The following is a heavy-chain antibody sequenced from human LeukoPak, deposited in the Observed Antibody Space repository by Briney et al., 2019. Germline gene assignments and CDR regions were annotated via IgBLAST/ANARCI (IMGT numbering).Heavy chain of an antibody. CDR1: GFTFDDYA. CDR2: TNWDGTNT. D-gene: IGHD3-22*01. CDR3: AKGDSGHDSIFHPPGAFDS. V-gene: IGHV3-43D*03. J-gene: IGHJ4*02. Sequence: GGSLRLSCVASGFTFDDYAMHWVRQAPGKGLEWVCLTNWDGTNTLCAGSVKGRFTISRDNNKSSLFLQMNSPKPEDTALYYCAKGDSGHDSIFHPPGAFDSWGQGTLVTVSS.